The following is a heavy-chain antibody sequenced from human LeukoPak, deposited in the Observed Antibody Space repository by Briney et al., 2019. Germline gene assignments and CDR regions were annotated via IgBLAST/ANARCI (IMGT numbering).Heavy chain of an antibody. J-gene: IGHJ1*01. D-gene: IGHD2-21*02. CDR3: TSWGDTTAEYFQR. CDR1: GFTFNRCW. Sequence: PGGSLRLSCVVSGFTFNRCWMNWVRQAPGKGLEWVAHINPDGRDTYYVDSVNGRFTISRDNAQNSMYLQMNSLRVEDTAVYYCTSWGDTTAEYFQRWGQGTLVTVSS. V-gene: IGHV3-7*01. CDR2: INPDGRDT.